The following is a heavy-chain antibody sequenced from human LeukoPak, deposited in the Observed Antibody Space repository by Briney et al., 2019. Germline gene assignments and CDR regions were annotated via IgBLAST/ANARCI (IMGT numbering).Heavy chain of an antibody. CDR2: INAGNGNT. CDR1: GYTFTSYA. D-gene: IGHD2-15*01. Sequence: GASVKVSCKASGYTFTSYAMHWVRQAPGQRLEWMGWINAGNGNTKYSQKFQGRVTITRDTSASTAYMELSSLRSEATAVYYCARGCSGGSCYPRYYYYYGMDVWGKGTTVTVSS. V-gene: IGHV1-3*01. J-gene: IGHJ6*04. CDR3: ARGCSGGSCYPRYYYYYGMDV.